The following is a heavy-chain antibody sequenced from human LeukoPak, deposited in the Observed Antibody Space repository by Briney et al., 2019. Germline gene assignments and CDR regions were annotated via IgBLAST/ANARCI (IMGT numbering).Heavy chain of an antibody. Sequence: GGSLRLSCAASGFTFSNHIMHWVREAPGKGLEWVSFIRFDGTNRHYVDSVKGRFTISRDNPNNMLYLQMNSLKFDDTAVYYCARDAYHSGDLDQWGEGTLVIVSS. J-gene: IGHJ4*02. D-gene: IGHD3/OR15-3a*01. CDR2: IRFDGTNR. CDR3: ARDAYHSGDLDQ. V-gene: IGHV3-30*02. CDR1: GFTFSNHI.